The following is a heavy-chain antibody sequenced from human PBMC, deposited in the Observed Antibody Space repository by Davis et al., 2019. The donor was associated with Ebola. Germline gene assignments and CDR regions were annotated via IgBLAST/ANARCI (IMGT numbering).Heavy chain of an antibody. J-gene: IGHJ5*02. CDR1: GFTFSDYY. Sequence: GGSLRLSCAASGFTFSDYYMSWIRQAPGKGLEWVAVIWYDGSNKYYADSVKGRFTISRDNSKNTLYLQMNSLRAEDTAVYYCARSTHWFDPWGQGTLVTVSS. CDR3: ARSTHWFDP. V-gene: IGHV3-33*08. CDR2: IWYDGSNK.